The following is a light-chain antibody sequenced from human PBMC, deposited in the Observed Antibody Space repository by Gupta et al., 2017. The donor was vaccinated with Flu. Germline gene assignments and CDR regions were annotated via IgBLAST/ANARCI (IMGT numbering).Light chain of an antibody. V-gene: IGLV1-51*01. CDR2: NND. Sequence: QSVSTQPPSVSPAQGQTVTICCSGSSSNIGNNYICWYQQIPGTAPKLVIYNNDKRPSGIPDRFSGSKSGTSATLGITGLQTGDEADYYCATWDSRLTEGLFGGGTKLTVL. CDR3: ATWDSRLTEGL. CDR1: SSNIGNNY. J-gene: IGLJ3*02.